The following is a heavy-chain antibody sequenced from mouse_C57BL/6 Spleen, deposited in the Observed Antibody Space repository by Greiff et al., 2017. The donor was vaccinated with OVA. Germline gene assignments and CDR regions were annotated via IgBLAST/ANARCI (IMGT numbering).Heavy chain of an antibody. CDR1: GFNIKDYY. J-gene: IGHJ2*01. D-gene: IGHD4-1*01. Sequence: VQLQQSGAELVKPGASVKLSCTASGFNIKDYYMHWVKQRTEQGLEWIGRIDPEDGENKYAPKFQGKATITADTSSNTAYLQLSSLPSEDTAGYYCATLTRNYFDYWGQGTTLTVSS. V-gene: IGHV14-2*01. CDR3: ATLTRNYFDY. CDR2: IDPEDGEN.